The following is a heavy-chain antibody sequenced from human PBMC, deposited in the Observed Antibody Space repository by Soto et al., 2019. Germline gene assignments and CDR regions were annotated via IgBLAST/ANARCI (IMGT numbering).Heavy chain of an antibody. Sequence: EASVKVSCKSSGYTFTSYGIIWVLQAPGQGLEWMGWISAYNGNTNYAQKLQGRVTMTTDTSTSTAYMELRSLRSDDTAVYYCARDSLAIFGVVTPLDYLGQGTLVTVSS. CDR1: GYTFTSYG. CDR3: ARDSLAIFGVVTPLDY. V-gene: IGHV1-18*01. J-gene: IGHJ4*02. D-gene: IGHD3-3*02. CDR2: ISAYNGNT.